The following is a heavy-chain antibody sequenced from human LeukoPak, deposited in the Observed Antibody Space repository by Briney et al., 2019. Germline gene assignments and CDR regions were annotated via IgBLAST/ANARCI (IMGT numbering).Heavy chain of an antibody. CDR1: GGSISSGGYY. CDR3: AREASDSSGYLAFDI. V-gene: IGHV4-31*03. D-gene: IGHD3-22*01. J-gene: IGHJ3*02. CDR2: IYYSGST. Sequence: SETLSLTCTVSGGSISSGGYYWSWIRQHPGKGLEWIGYIYYSGSTYYNPSLKSRVTISVDTSKNQFSLKLRSVTAADTAVYYCAREASDSSGYLAFDIWGQGAMVTVSS.